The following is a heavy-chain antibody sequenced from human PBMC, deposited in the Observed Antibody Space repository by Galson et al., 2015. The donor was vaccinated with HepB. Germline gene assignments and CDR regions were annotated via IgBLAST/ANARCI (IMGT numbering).Heavy chain of an antibody. D-gene: IGHD3-10*01. CDR1: KYGFTTYG. Sequence: SVKVSCKASKYGFTTYGMNWVRQVPGQGLEWMGWINTDTGNPTYAQGFTGRFVFSLDTSVSTACLQISSLQAEDTAVYYCARTPYYDSGSYYNVWFDPWGQGTLVTVSS. CDR2: INTDTGNP. CDR3: ARTPYYDSGSYYNVWFDP. J-gene: IGHJ5*02. V-gene: IGHV7-4-1*02.